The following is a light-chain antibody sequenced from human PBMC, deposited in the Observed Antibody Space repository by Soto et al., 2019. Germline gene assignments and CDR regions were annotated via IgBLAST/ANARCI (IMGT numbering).Light chain of an antibody. CDR1: ISDFGGYNY. V-gene: IGLV2-14*01. J-gene: IGLJ1*01. CDR2: EVT. Sequence: QSALTQPASVSGSPGQSISISCTGTISDFGGYNYVSWYQQHPGKTPKLLIYEVTNRPSGVSSRFSASKSGNTASLTISGLQAEDEADYYCSSYTGSNIRYVFGTGTKVTVL. CDR3: SSYTGSNIRYV.